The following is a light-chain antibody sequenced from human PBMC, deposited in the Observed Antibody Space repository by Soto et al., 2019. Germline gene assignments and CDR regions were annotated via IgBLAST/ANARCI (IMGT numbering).Light chain of an antibody. CDR2: DAS. Sequence: DIVLTQSRDTLSLSTGERATLSCRPSQSFSSDYLAWSQQRPGQAPRLLXXDASTRATGIPDRFSGSGSGTDFTLTSSRLEPEDFAVYFCQQYATSPLAFGGGTKVDIK. J-gene: IGKJ4*01. CDR3: QQYATSPLA. CDR1: QSFSSDY. V-gene: IGKV3-20*01.